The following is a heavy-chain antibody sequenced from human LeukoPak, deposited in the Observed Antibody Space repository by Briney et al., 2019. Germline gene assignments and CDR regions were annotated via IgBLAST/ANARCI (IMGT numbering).Heavy chain of an antibody. CDR1: GFTFSSYA. Sequence: GSLRLSCAASGFTFSSYAMSWVRQAPGKGLEWVSAISGSGDNTYYADSVKGRFTISRDNSKNTLYVQMSSLRAEDTAVYYCAKDDYYDPYYFDYWGQGTLVTVSS. D-gene: IGHD3-22*01. J-gene: IGHJ4*02. V-gene: IGHV3-23*01. CDR2: ISGSGDNT. CDR3: AKDDYYDPYYFDY.